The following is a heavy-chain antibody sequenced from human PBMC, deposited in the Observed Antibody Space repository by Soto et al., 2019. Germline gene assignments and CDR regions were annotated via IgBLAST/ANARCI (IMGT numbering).Heavy chain of an antibody. J-gene: IGHJ4*02. CDR3: ARGAADTAMVDS. CDR1: GCSIRSYY. D-gene: IGHD5-18*01. Sequence: SDTLSRAGPVPGCSIRSYYWPWIRQPPGKGLEWFGYIFYSGSTFYNPSLKSRVTISIHTSKSQFSLQLTSVKAADTAVYYCARGAADTAMVDSWGQGTLVTVSS. CDR2: IFYSGST. V-gene: IGHV4-59*01.